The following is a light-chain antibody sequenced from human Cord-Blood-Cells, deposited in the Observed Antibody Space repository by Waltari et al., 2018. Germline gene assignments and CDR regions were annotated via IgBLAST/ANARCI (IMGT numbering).Light chain of an antibody. CDR1: SRALASSNL. CDR2: EGS. J-gene: IGLJ2*01. V-gene: IGLV2-23*01. CDR3: CSYAGSSTLV. Sequence: QSALTQPASVYGHPGPSITTSFTATSRALASSNLVSWYQQHPGKAPKLMIYEGSKRPSGVSNRFSGSKSGNTASLTISGLQAEDEADYYCCSYAGSSTLVFGGGTKLTVL.